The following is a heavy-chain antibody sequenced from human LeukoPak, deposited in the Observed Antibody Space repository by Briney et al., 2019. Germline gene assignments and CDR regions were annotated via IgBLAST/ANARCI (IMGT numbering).Heavy chain of an antibody. CDR1: GASFRDRSFY. Sequence: PSETLSLTCTVSGASFRDRSFYWAWLRQSPEKGLEWIGTIFYSGSTYYQPSLQSRVTIPVDASKNQFFLKLTSVTAADTAVYYCARHPRSEYDPVTGYPSKIPYFSDYWGRGILVTVSS. D-gene: IGHD3-9*01. CDR2: IFYSGST. J-gene: IGHJ4*02. V-gene: IGHV4-39*01. CDR3: ARHPRSEYDPVTGYPSKIPYFSDY.